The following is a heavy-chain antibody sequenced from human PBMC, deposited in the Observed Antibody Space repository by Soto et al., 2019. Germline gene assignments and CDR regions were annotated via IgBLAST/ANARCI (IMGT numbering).Heavy chain of an antibody. CDR1: GGTFGSYS. V-gene: IGHV1-69*06. Sequence: ASVKVYCKASGGTFGSYSISWVRQAPVQGLEWMGGIIPIFGTANYAQKFQGRVTITADKSTSTAYMELSSLRSEDTAVYYCAREGRGKKAGYNGLVSLGYWGQGTLVTVSS. CDR3: AREGRGKKAGYNGLVSLGY. D-gene: IGHD2-2*02. J-gene: IGHJ4*02. CDR2: IIPIFGTA.